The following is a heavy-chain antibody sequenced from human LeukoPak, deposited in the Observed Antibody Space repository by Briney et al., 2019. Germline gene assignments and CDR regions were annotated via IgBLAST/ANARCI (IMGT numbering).Heavy chain of an antibody. V-gene: IGHV3-30*18. CDR1: GFTFRNYV. CDR2: TSSDLNVK. J-gene: IGHJ4*02. D-gene: IGHD1-26*01. Sequence: GGSLRLSCAASGFTFRNYVIHWVRQAPGKGLEWVAVTSSDLNVKLYADSVKGRFTISRDNSKNTLYLQMNSLTDDDTAVYYCAKKWGVGTTTLDYFDYWGQGTLVTVSS. CDR3: AKKWGVGTTTLDYFDY.